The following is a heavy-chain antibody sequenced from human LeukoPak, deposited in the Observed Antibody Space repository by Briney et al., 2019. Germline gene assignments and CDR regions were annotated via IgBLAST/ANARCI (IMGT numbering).Heavy chain of an antibody. CDR1: GFSFNTYA. Sequence: GGSLRLSCAASGFSFNTYAMSWVRQAPGKGLEWVSAISNAGGSTYYADSVKGRFTISRDKSKNTLSLQMNSLRAEDTAVYYCAQQVGYCSSGSCYFTYWGQGTLVTVSS. J-gene: IGHJ1*01. D-gene: IGHD2-15*01. CDR3: AQQVGYCSSGSCYFTY. V-gene: IGHV3-23*01. CDR2: ISNAGGST.